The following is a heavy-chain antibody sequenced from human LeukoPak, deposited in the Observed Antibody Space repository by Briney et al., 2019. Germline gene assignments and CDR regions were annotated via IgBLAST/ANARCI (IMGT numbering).Heavy chain of an antibody. Sequence: GRSLRLSCAASGFTFSSYAMHWVRQAPGKGLEGVAVISYGGSNKYYADSGKGRFTISRDDSKNTLYRQMNSLRAEDTAVYYCARDPRQYSSGWYYFDYWGQGTLVTVSS. CDR1: GFTFSSYA. D-gene: IGHD6-19*01. CDR3: ARDPRQYSSGWYYFDY. CDR2: ISYGGSNK. V-gene: IGHV3-30-3*01. J-gene: IGHJ4*02.